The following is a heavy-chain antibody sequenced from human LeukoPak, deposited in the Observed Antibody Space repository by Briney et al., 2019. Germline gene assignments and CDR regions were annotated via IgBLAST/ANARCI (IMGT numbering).Heavy chain of an antibody. V-gene: IGHV3-23*01. D-gene: IGHD2-21*01. CDR1: GFTFSSYA. CDR3: AKDAVVVIAIRWNAFDI. Sequence: GGSLRLSCAASGFTFSSYAMSWVRQAPGKGLEWVSAISGSGGSTYYADSVKGRFTISRDNSKNTLYLQMNSLRAEDTAVYYCAKDAVVVIAIRWNAFDIWGQGTMVTVSS. J-gene: IGHJ3*02. CDR2: ISGSGGST.